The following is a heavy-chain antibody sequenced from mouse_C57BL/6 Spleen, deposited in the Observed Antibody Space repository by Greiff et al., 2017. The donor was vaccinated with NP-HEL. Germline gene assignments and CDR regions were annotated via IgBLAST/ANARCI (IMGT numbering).Heavy chain of an antibody. Sequence: QVQLKESGPGILQSSQTLSLTCSFSGFSLSTSGMGVSWIRQPSGKGLEWLAHIYWDDDKRYNPSLKSRLTISKDTSRNQVFLKITSVDTADTATYYCARSRYDGYYYAMDYWGQGTSVTVSS. D-gene: IGHD2-3*01. CDR3: ARSRYDGYYYAMDY. CDR2: IYWDDDK. CDR1: GFSLSTSGMG. V-gene: IGHV8-12*01. J-gene: IGHJ4*01.